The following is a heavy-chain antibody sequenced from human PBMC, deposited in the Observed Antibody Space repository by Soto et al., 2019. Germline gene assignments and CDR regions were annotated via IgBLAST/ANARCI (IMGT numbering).Heavy chain of an antibody. CDR1: GGSISSSDYF. Sequence: QLQLQESGPGLVKPSETLSLTCTVSGGSISSSDYFWAWIRQPPGKGLECIGNIYYSGNTYYNPPLKSRVTIAVDTSKNQFSLKLTSVTASDTAVYYCARDQNIMVVTAARGFDVWGQGTMVTVSS. V-gene: IGHV4-39*02. D-gene: IGHD2-21*02. J-gene: IGHJ3*01. CDR3: ARDQNIMVVTAARGFDV. CDR2: IYYSGNT.